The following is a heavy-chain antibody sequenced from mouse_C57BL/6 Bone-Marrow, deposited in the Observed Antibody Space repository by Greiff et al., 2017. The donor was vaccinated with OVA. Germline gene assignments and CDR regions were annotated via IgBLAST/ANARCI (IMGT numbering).Heavy chain of an antibody. V-gene: IGHV1-80*01. Sequence: VQLQQSGAELVKPEASVKISCKASGYAFSSYWMNWVKQRPGKGLEWIGQIYPGDGDTNYNEKFKGKATLTADKSSSTAYMHLSSLTSEDSAVYYCARSGYYPALFAYWGQGTLVTVSA. D-gene: IGHD2-3*01. CDR3: ARSGYYPALFAY. J-gene: IGHJ3*01. CDR2: IYPGDGDT. CDR1: GYAFSSYW.